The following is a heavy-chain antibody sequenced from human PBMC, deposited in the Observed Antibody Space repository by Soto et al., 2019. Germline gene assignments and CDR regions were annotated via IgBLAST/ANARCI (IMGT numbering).Heavy chain of an antibody. CDR3: ARDLVPGYTGFSDY. V-gene: IGHV1-18*01. Sequence: ASVKVSCKTSGYTFSNYGINWVRQAPGQGLEWMGWISAYNGNTNFAQKLQGRVSLTTDTSSTTAYMELRSLTSDDTAVYCCARDLVPGYTGFSDYWGQGTLVTVSS. CDR1: GYTFSNYG. D-gene: IGHD5-12*01. CDR2: ISAYNGNT. J-gene: IGHJ4*02.